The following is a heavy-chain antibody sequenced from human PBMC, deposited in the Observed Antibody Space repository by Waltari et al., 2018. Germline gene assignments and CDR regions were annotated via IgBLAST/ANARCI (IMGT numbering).Heavy chain of an antibody. Sequence: QLQLQGSGPGLVKPSETLSLTCTVSGGSISSSSYYWGWIRPPPGKGLEWIGSIYYSGSTYYNPSLKSRVTISVDTSKNQFSLKLSSVTAADTAVYYCARDIIVVVPAAIYYFDYWGQGTLVTVSS. CDR1: GGSISSSSYY. V-gene: IGHV4-39*07. D-gene: IGHD2-2*01. J-gene: IGHJ4*02. CDR3: ARDIIVVVPAAIYYFDY. CDR2: IYYSGST.